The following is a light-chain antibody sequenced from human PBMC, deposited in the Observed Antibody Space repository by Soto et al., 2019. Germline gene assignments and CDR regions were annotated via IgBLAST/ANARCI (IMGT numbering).Light chain of an antibody. CDR3: SSYAGSNNFV. V-gene: IGLV2-8*01. CDR1: SSDVGGYKY. J-gene: IGLJ1*01. Sequence: QSALTQPPSASGSPGQSVTISCTGTSSDVGGYKYVSWYQQHSGKAPKVIIYEVSKRPSGVPNRFSGSKSGNTAYLTVTGLQAEDEADYYCSSYAGSNNFVFGTGTKVTVL. CDR2: EVS.